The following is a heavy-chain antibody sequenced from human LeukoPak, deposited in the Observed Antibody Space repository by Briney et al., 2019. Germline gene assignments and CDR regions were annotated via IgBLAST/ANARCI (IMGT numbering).Heavy chain of an antibody. CDR1: GFTFSSYG. V-gene: IGHV3-23*01. Sequence: GGSLRLSCAASGFTFSSYGMSWVRLAPGKGLEWVSAISGSGGSTYYADSVKGRFTISSDNSKNTLYLQMNSLRAEDTAVYYCAKDGTTVTTFDYWGQGTLVTVSS. CDR2: ISGSGGST. J-gene: IGHJ4*02. CDR3: AKDGTTVTTFDY. D-gene: IGHD4-17*01.